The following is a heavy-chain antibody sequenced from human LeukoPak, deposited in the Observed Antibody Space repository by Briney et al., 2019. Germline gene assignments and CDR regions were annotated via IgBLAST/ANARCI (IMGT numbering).Heavy chain of an antibody. V-gene: IGHV4-59*01. CDR1: GGSISSYY. J-gene: IGHJ4*02. D-gene: IGHD5-24*01. CDR3: ARGEGLGDFDY. Sequence: SETLSLTCTVSGGSISSYYWSWIRQPPGKGLEWIGYIYYSGTTNYNPPLKSLVTISVDTSKNQLSLKLSSVTAADAAVYYCARGEGLGDFDYWGQGALVTVSS. CDR2: IYYSGTT.